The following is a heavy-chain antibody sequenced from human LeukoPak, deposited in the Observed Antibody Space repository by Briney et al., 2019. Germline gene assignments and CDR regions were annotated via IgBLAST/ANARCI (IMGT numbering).Heavy chain of an antibody. CDR2: INPNSGGT. CDR1: GYTFAGYY. J-gene: IGHJ4*02. Sequence: ASMKVSCKASGYTFAGYYMHWVRQAPGQGLEWMGWINPNSGGTNYAQKFQGRVTMTRDTSISTAYMELSSLRSDDTAVYYCVRSSLVRGVNEWGQGTLVTVSS. D-gene: IGHD3-10*01. CDR3: VRSSLVRGVNE. V-gene: IGHV1-2*02.